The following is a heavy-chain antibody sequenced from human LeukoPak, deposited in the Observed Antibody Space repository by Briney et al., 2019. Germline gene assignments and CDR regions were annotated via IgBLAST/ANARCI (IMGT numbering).Heavy chain of an antibody. CDR3: ARSRATLKIDGYDY. J-gene: IGHJ4*02. CDR1: GGTFSSYA. V-gene: IGHV1-18*01. D-gene: IGHD1-26*01. Sequence: GASVKVSCKASGGTFSSYAISWVRQAPGQGLEWMGWISAYNGNTNYAQKLQGRVTMTTDTSTSTAYMELRSLRSDDTAVYYCARSRATLKIDGYDYWGQGTLVTVSS. CDR2: ISAYNGNT.